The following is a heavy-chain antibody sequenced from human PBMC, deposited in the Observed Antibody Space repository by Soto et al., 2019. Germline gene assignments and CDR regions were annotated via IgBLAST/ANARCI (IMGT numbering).Heavy chain of an antibody. CDR2: ISSSSSTI. V-gene: IGHV3-48*01. CDR1: GFTFSSYS. CDR3: ARGRSSSRYGKPYFDY. Sequence: EVQLVESGGGLVQPGGSLRLSCAASGFTFSSYSMNWVRQAPGKGLEWVSYISSSSSTIYYADSVKGRFTISRDNAKNSLYLQMKSLRVEEKAVYYCARGRSSSRYGKPYFDYWVQGTLVTVSS. D-gene: IGHD6-13*01. J-gene: IGHJ4*02.